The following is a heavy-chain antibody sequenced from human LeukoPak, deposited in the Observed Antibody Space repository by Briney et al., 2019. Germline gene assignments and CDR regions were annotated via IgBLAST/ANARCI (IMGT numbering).Heavy chain of an antibody. Sequence: SETLSLTCTVSGGSISSYYWSWIRQPPGKGLEWIGSIYYSGSTYYNPSLKSRVTISVDTSKNQFSLKLSSVTAADTAVYYCARHGVRGVRQFDYWGQGTLVTVSS. CDR3: ARHGVRGVRQFDY. CDR2: IYYSGST. V-gene: IGHV4-59*05. CDR1: GGSISSYY. J-gene: IGHJ4*02. D-gene: IGHD3-10*01.